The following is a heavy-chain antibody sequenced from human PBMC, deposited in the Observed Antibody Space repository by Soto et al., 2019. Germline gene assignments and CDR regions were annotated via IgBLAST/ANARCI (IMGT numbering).Heavy chain of an antibody. CDR2: IYHSGSI. CDR3: ARDRGGTTRDYYYGMDV. J-gene: IGHJ6*02. D-gene: IGHD1-7*01. Sequence: PSETLSLTCAVSGGSISSTYWWSWVREPPGKGLEWVAEIYHSGSINYNPSLEGRVTISLDKSKNHFSLTLSSVTAADTAVYYCARDRGGTTRDYYYGMDVWGQGTTVTVSS. CDR1: GGSISSTYW. V-gene: IGHV4-4*02.